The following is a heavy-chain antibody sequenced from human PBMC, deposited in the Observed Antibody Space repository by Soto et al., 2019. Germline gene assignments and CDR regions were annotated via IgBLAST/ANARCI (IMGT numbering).Heavy chain of an antibody. CDR2: IIPIFGTA. J-gene: IGHJ4*02. V-gene: IGHV1-69*13. Sequence: GASVKVSCKASGGTFSSYAISWVRQAPGQGLEWMGGIIPIFGTANYAQKFQGRLTITADEPTSTVYMELNSLRSDDTAIYYCARDLATPPYYFDTWGQGTLVTVSS. CDR3: ARDLATPPYYFDT. CDR1: GGTFSSYA.